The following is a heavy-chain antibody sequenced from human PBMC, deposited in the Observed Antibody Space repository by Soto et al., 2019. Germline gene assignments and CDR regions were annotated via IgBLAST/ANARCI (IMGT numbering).Heavy chain of an antibody. CDR3: ARDLSGDTTPYFDL. CDR2: IYNDGSRT. V-gene: IGHV3-74*01. Sequence: EEQLVESGGGLVQPGGSLRLSCAASGFAFSSYWMHWVRQTPGKGPVWVSRIYNDGSRTAYADSVKGRFTISRDNAKNTMYLQMRSLTVEDTAVYYCARDLSGDTTPYFDLWGQGTLVTVSS. D-gene: IGHD1-1*01. CDR1: GFAFSSYW. J-gene: IGHJ4*02.